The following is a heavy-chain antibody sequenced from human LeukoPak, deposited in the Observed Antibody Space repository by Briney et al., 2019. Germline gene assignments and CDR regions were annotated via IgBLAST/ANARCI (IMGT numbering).Heavy chain of an antibody. D-gene: IGHD3-22*01. J-gene: IGHJ4*02. CDR2: INHSGST. Sequence: PSETLSLTCAVYGGSSSGYYWSWIRQPPGKGLEWIGEINHSGSTNYNPSLKSRVTISVDTSKNQFSLKLSSVTAADTAVYYCAITDSSGYYCDYWGQGTLVTVSS. CDR1: GGSSSGYY. CDR3: AITDSSGYYCDY. V-gene: IGHV4-34*01.